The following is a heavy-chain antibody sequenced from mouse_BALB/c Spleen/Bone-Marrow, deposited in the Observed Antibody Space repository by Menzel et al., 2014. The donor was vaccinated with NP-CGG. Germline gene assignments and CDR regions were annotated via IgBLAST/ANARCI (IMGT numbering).Heavy chain of an antibody. CDR2: IDPANGNT. D-gene: IGHD4-1*01. CDR3: ARWEYYAMDY. J-gene: IGHJ4*01. V-gene: IGHV14-3*02. Sequence: VQLQQSGAELVKPGASVKLSCTASGFNIKDTYMHWVKQRPEQGLEWIGRIDPANGNTKYDPKFQGKATITADTSSNTAHLRLSSLTSEDTAVYYCARWEYYAMDYWGQGTSVTVSS. CDR1: GFNIKDTY.